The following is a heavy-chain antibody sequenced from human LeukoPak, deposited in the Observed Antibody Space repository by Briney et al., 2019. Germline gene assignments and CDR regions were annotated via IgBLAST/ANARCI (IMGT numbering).Heavy chain of an antibody. CDR3: ARDRDSMVRGVPDY. J-gene: IGHJ4*02. D-gene: IGHD3-10*01. V-gene: IGHV3-21*04. Sequence: GGSLRLSCAASGFTFSSYSMNWVRQAPGKGLEWVSSISSSSYIYYADSVEGRFTISRDNAKNSLYLQMNSLRAEDTAVYYCARDRDSMVRGVPDYWGQGTLVTVSS. CDR2: ISSSSYI. CDR1: GFTFSSYS.